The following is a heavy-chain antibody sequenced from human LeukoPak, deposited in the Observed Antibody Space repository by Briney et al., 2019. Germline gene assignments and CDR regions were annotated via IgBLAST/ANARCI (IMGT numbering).Heavy chain of an antibody. CDR3: ARDTTPPPPYYFYYYMDV. D-gene: IGHD1-1*01. J-gene: IGHJ6*03. CDR2: IYESGST. V-gene: IGHV4-38-2*02. CDR1: GYSISSDYY. Sequence: SETLSLTCTVSGYSISSDYYWGWIRQPPGKGLEWIGSIYESGSTYYNPSLKSRVTILVDTSKNQFSLKLSSVTAADTAVYYCARDTTPPPPYYFYYYMDVWGKGTTVTISS.